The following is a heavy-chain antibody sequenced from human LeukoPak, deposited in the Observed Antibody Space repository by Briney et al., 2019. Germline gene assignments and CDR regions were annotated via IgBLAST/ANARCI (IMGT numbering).Heavy chain of an antibody. CDR3: ARGVTKPKPIVEVPAAIRVDQAFDY. V-gene: IGHV4-34*01. J-gene: IGHJ4*02. D-gene: IGHD2-2*01. Sequence: PSETLSLTCAIYGGSFSDYDWNWIRQPPGKGPEWIGEINHSGSTNCNPSLKSRVTISVDSSKNQFSLKMTSVTAADTVVYYCARGVTKPKPIVEVPAAIRVDQAFDYWGQGSLVTVSS. CDR1: GGSFSDYD. CDR2: INHSGST.